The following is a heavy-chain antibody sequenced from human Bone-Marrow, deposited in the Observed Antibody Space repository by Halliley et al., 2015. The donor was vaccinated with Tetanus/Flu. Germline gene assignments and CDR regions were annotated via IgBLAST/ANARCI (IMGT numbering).Heavy chain of an antibody. V-gene: IGHV4-61*01. J-gene: IGHJ4*02. Sequence: LRLSCTVSGGSVSSGTFYWNWIRQSPGKGLEWLGYVYFSGSTNYNPSLKSRVTVSVDTANNQFSLSLKSVTAADTAVYYCARILPSTMTTDYWGQGTLVTVSS. CDR3: ARILPSTMTTDY. CDR2: VYFSGST. CDR1: GGSVSSGTFY. D-gene: IGHD4-17*01.